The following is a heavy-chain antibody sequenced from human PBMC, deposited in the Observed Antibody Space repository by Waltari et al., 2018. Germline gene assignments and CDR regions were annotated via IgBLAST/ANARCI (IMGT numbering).Heavy chain of an antibody. V-gene: IGHV4-38-2*01. CDR3: ARNPRYDSPD. D-gene: IGHD3-22*01. Sequence: QVQLQESGPGLVKPSETLSLTCAVSGYSISSGYYWGWIRQPPGKGLEWIGSIYHSGSTYYNPSLKSRVTISVDTSKNQFSLKLSSVTAADTAVYYCARNPRYDSPDWGQGTLVTVSS. J-gene: IGHJ4*02. CDR2: IYHSGST. CDR1: GYSISSGYY.